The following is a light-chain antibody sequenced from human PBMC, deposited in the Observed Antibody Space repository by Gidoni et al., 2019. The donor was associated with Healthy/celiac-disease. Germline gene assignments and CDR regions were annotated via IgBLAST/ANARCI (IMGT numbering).Light chain of an antibody. Sequence: DIQMTQSPSSLSASVGDRVTITCRASQSISSYLNWYQQKPGKAPKLLIYAASSLQSGVPSRFSGSGSGTDFTLTISSLQPEDFATYYCQQSYILFTFGPXTKVDIK. CDR3: QQSYILFT. J-gene: IGKJ3*01. CDR1: QSISSY. CDR2: AAS. V-gene: IGKV1-39*01.